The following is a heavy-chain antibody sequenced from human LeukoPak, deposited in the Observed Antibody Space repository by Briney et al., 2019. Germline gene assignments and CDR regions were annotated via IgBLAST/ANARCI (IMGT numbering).Heavy chain of an antibody. V-gene: IGHV4-39*07. CDR2: IYHSGST. J-gene: IGHJ4*02. CDR3: ARVDDILTGPDY. CDR1: GGSISSSSYY. D-gene: IGHD3-9*01. Sequence: PSETLSLTCTVSGGSISSSSYYWGWIRQPPGKGLEWIGSIYHSGSTYYNPSLKSRVTISVDTSKNQFSLKLSSVTAADTAVYYCARVDDILTGPDYWGQGTLVTVSS.